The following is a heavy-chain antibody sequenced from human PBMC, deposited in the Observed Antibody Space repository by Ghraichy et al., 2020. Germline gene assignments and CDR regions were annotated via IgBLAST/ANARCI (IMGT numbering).Heavy chain of an antibody. Sequence: GGSLRLSCAASGFTFSYYWMHWVRQAPGKGLVWVSHITWDGSATSHADSVKGRFTISRDNAKNTLYLQMNSLREEDTAVYYCVKDCSGEVCQSSFDYWGQGTLVTVSS. CDR3: VKDCSGEVCQSSFDY. CDR2: ITWDGSAT. V-gene: IGHV3-74*01. D-gene: IGHD2-15*01. J-gene: IGHJ4*02. CDR1: GFTFSYYW.